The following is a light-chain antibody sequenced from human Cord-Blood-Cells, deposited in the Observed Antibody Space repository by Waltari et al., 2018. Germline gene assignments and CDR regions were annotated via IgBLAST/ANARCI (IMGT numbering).Light chain of an antibody. CDR3: SSYTSSSTYVV. Sequence: QPALTQPASVSGSPGPSITISCPGTSSDVGGYNYVSWYQQHPGKAPKLMIYDVSKRPSGVSNRFSGSKSGNTASLTISGLQAEDEADYYCSSYTSSSTYVVFGGGTKLTVL. J-gene: IGLJ2*01. CDR1: SSDVGGYNY. V-gene: IGLV2-14*01. CDR2: DVS.